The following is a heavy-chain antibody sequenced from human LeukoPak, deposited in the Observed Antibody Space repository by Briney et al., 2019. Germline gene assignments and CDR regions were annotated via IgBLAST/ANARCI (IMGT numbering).Heavy chain of an antibody. CDR3: AKRGVVIRVILVGFHKEAYYFDS. Sequence: GSLRLSCAVSGITLSNYGMSWVRQAPGKGLEWVAGISDSGGRTNYADSVKGRFTISRDNPKNTLYLQMNSLRAEDTAVYFCAKRGVVIRVILVGFHKEAYYFDSWGQGALVTVPS. D-gene: IGHD3-22*01. CDR1: GITLSNYG. V-gene: IGHV3-23*01. J-gene: IGHJ4*02. CDR2: ISDSGGRT.